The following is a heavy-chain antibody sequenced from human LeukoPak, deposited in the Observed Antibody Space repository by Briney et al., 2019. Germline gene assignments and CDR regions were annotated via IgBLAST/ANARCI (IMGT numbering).Heavy chain of an antibody. CDR3: ARDPERYHFDY. J-gene: IGHJ4*02. Sequence: GGSLRLSCAASGFTFSSYSMNWVRQAPGKGLEWVSSISSSSSYIYYADSVKGRFTISRDNAKNSLYLQMNSLRAEDTAVYYCARDPERYHFDYWGQGTLVTVSS. CDR2: ISSSSSYI. V-gene: IGHV3-21*01. D-gene: IGHD1-1*01. CDR1: GFTFSSYS.